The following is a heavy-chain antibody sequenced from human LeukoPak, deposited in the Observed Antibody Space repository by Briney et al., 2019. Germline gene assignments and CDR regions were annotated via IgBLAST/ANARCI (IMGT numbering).Heavy chain of an antibody. D-gene: IGHD2-15*01. J-gene: IGHJ3*02. CDR1: GGSFSGYY. CDR2: INHSGST. V-gene: IGHV4-34*01. CDR3: AMTLGYCSGGSCYEDAFDI. Sequence: SETLSLTCAVCGGSFSGYYWSWIRQPPGKGLEWIGEINHSGSTNYNPSLKSRVTISVDTSKNQFSLKLSSVTAADTAVYYCAMTLGYCSGGSCYEDAFDIWGQGTMVTVSS.